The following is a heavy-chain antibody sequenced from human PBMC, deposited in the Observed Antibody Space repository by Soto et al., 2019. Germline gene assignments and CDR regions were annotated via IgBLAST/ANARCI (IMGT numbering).Heavy chain of an antibody. D-gene: IGHD2-2*01. J-gene: IGHJ5*02. CDR1: GYTFSNYG. CDR3: ARVVPGAEAWFGP. Sequence: QVQLVQSGGEVKRHGASVKVSCKTSGYTFSNYGITWVRQAPGQPLEWLGWISLYSDGTNYAQKFQGRGSMTTDTSTTTAYMELRSLRSDDTAVYYCARVVPGAEAWFGPWGQGTLVTVSS. CDR2: ISLYSDGT. V-gene: IGHV1-18*01.